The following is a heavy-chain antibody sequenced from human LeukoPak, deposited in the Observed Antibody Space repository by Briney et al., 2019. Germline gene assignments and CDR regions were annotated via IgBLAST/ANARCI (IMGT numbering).Heavy chain of an antibody. CDR2: IYASGSA. J-gene: IGHJ4*02. Sequence: SETLSLTCAVSGGSVSGLYWDWIRQPPGKGLEWIGYIYASGSANYHPSLKSRVTISLDTSENHVSLRLTSVTAEDTAVYYCAREAPGGSGWTYFDYWGQGSLVTVSS. CDR3: AREAPGGSGWTYFDY. CDR1: GGSVSGLY. V-gene: IGHV4-59*02. D-gene: IGHD6-19*01.